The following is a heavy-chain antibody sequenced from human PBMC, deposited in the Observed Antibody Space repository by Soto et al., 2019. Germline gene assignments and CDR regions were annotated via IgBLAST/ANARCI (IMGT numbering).Heavy chain of an antibody. CDR1: GGTFNSYA. Sequence: QVQLVQSGAEVKKPGSSVKVSGKASGGTFNSYALTWVRQAHGHGLEWMGGIIPIFRSTKYAQKFQGRVTITANRSMRTAYSERSSLRSEATAGYYCARVLHPPHGSVGRSFYWYFDLWRRGTLVTVSS. V-gene: IGHV1-69*06. CDR2: IIPIFRST. CDR3: ARVLHPPHGSVGRSFYWYFDL. D-gene: IGHD2-15*01. J-gene: IGHJ2*01.